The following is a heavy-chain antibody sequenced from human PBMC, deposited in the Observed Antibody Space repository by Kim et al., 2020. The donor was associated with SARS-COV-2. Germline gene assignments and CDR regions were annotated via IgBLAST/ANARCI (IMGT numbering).Heavy chain of an antibody. J-gene: IGHJ5*01. V-gene: IGHV3-30*18. CDR1: GFTFSSYG. Sequence: GGSLRLSCAASGFTFSSYGMHWVRQAPGKGLEWVAVISYDGSNKYYADSVKGRFTISRDNSKNTLYLQMSSLRAEDTAVYYCAKPPYYDSSGYYYAGWF. CDR3: AKPPYYDSSGYYYAGWF. D-gene: IGHD3-22*01. CDR2: ISYDGSNK.